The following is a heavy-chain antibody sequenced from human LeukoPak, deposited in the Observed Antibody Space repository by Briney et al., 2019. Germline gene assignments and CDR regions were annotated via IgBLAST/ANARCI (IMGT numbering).Heavy chain of an antibody. D-gene: IGHD1-26*01. J-gene: IGHJ4*02. CDR2: IKHDGSED. V-gene: IGHV3-7*01. Sequence: GGSLRLSCAASGFTFSNYWMTWVRQAPGKGLEWVANIKHDGSEDYYLDSVKGRFTISRDNAKSTLFLQMNSLRAEDTAVYYCARGGGSYYNYWGQGTLVTVSS. CDR3: ARGGGSYYNY. CDR1: GFTFSNYW.